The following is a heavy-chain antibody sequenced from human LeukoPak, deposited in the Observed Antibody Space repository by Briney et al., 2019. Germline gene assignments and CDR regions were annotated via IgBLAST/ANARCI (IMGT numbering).Heavy chain of an antibody. J-gene: IGHJ4*02. CDR3: ARDDGYSYGSNY. D-gene: IGHD6-19*01. CDR2: IYSGGST. CDR1: GFTFSSYA. V-gene: IGHV3-23*03. Sequence: GGSLRLSCAASGFTFSSYAMSWVRQAPGKGLEWVSVIYSGGSTYYADSVKGRFTISRDNSKNTLFLQMNSLRAEDTAVYYCARDDGYSYGSNYWGQGTLVTVSS.